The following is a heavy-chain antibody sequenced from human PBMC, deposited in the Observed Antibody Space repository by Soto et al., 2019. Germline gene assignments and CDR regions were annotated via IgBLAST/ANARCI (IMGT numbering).Heavy chain of an antibody. Sequence: SETLSLTCAVSGGSISSSNWWSWVRQPPGKGLEWIGEIYHSGSTNYNPSLKSRVTISVDKSKNHFSLKLSSVTAADTAVYYCARDSVKFYDFWSGHIASYYFDYWGQGTLVTVSS. D-gene: IGHD3-3*01. CDR1: GGSISSSNW. CDR2: IYHSGST. J-gene: IGHJ4*02. CDR3: ARDSVKFYDFWSGHIASYYFDY. V-gene: IGHV4-4*02.